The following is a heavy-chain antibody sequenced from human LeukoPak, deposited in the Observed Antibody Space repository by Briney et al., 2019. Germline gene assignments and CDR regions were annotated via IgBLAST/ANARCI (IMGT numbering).Heavy chain of an antibody. D-gene: IGHD4-11*01. Sequence: PSETLSLTCTVSGGSVSSGSYYWSWIRQPPGKGLEWIGYIYYSGSTNYNPSLKSRVTISVDTSKNQFSLKLSSVTAADTAVYYCARDSRSDYWADYWGQGTLVTVSS. CDR2: IYYSGST. J-gene: IGHJ4*02. CDR3: ARDSRSDYWADY. V-gene: IGHV4-61*01. CDR1: GGSVSSGSYY.